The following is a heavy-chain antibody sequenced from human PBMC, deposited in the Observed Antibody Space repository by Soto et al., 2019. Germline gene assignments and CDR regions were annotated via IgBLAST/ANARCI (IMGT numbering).Heavy chain of an antibody. CDR2: ITGRGDRA. D-gene: IGHD6-19*01. V-gene: IGHV3-23*01. J-gene: IGHJ4*02. Sequence: EVQLLESGGALVQPGGSLRLSCVGSGFRFSSYSMTWVRQAPGKGLEWVSAITGRGDRAYSADSVRGRFTISRDNSNNTLDLQMNSLRAEDTAVYYCGKDWASIAVAGIDYWGQGTLVTVSS. CDR1: GFRFSSYS. CDR3: GKDWASIAVAGIDY.